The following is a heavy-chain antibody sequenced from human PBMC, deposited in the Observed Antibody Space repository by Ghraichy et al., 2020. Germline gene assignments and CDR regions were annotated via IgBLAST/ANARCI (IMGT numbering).Heavy chain of an antibody. V-gene: IGHV3-11*01. CDR2: ISSSGRTI. CDR1: GFTFSDYY. D-gene: IGHD3-3*01. Sequence: GSLRLSCAASGFTFSDYYMSWIRQAPGKGLEWISYISSSGRTIYHADSVKGRFTISRDNAKNSLYLQMNSLRAEDTAVYYCARDGRITIFGVVTYYGMDVWGQGTTVTVSS. CDR3: ARDGRITIFGVVTYYGMDV. J-gene: IGHJ6*02.